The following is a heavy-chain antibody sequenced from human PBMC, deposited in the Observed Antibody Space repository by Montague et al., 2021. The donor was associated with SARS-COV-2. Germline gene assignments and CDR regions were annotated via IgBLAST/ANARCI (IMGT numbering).Heavy chain of an antibody. D-gene: IGHD3-10*01. CDR2: ISSSSSYI. J-gene: IGHJ4*02. V-gene: IGHV3-21*01. Sequence: SLRLSCAASGFTFSSYSMNWVRQAPGKGLEWVSSISSSSSYIYYADSVKGRFTISRDNAKNSLYLQMNSLTAADTAVYYCAGGRTLNILWFRELLGLCYWGQGTLVTVSS. CDR3: AGGRTLNILWFRELLGLCY. CDR1: GFTFSSYS.